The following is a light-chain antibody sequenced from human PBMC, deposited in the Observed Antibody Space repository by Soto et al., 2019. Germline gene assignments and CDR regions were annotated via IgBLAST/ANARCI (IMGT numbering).Light chain of an antibody. Sequence: EIVLTQSPGTLSLSPGERVTLSCRASQRVSSTYLAWYQHRRGQAPRLLIYGASSRANGIPDRFSGSGSGTYFTLTISSLEPEDFAVYYCQHYGSSPLTFGGGTKVDIK. CDR1: QRVSSTY. J-gene: IGKJ4*01. V-gene: IGKV3-20*01. CDR2: GAS. CDR3: QHYGSSPLT.